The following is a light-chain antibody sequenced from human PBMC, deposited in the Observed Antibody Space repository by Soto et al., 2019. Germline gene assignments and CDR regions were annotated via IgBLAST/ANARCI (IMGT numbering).Light chain of an antibody. J-gene: IGLJ1*01. Sequence: QSALTQPPSASGSPGQSVTISCTGTSSDIGAYIYVSWYQQHPGKAPKLMISEVSRRPSGVPERFSGSKSGNTASLTVSGLQADDEAHYYCRSYAGRNNFFFGTRNKVTVL. CDR3: RSYAGRNNFF. V-gene: IGLV2-8*01. CDR2: EVS. CDR1: SSDIGAYIY.